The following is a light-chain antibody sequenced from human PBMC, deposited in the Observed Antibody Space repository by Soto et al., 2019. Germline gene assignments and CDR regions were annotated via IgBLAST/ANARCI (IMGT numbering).Light chain of an antibody. Sequence: QLVLTQPPSASGTPGQRVTIACSGGSSNIESNTVNWYQQVPGTAPKLLVYSNNQRPSGVPDRFSGSQAGTSASLAISGLQSEDEADYYCATWDDSLNGWVLGGGTKLTVL. J-gene: IGLJ2*01. CDR3: ATWDDSLNGWV. CDR1: SSNIESNT. CDR2: SNN. V-gene: IGLV1-44*01.